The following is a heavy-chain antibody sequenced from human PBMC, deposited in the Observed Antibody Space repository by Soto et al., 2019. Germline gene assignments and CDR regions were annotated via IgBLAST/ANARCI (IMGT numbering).Heavy chain of an antibody. V-gene: IGHV4-31*03. CDR2: IYYSGST. Sequence: PSETLSLTCTVSCGSISSGGYYWSWIRQHPGKGLEWIGYIYYSGSTYYNPSLKSRVTISVDTSKNQFSLKLSSVTAADTAVYYCARGYGSIFDYWGQGTLVTVSS. CDR3: ARGYGSIFDY. D-gene: IGHD3-10*01. J-gene: IGHJ4*02. CDR1: CGSISSGGYY.